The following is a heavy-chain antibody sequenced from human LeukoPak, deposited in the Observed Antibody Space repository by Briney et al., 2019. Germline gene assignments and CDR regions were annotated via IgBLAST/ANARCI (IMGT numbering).Heavy chain of an antibody. J-gene: IGHJ5*02. V-gene: IGHV4-4*07. Sequence: SETLSLTCTVSGGSINDYNWSWIRQTAGKGLEWIGRIYSTGSTNYNPSLKSRVTMSVDTSKNHFSLKLTSVTAADTAVYYCARGDYIFDPWGQGTLVTVSS. CDR2: IYSTGST. D-gene: IGHD3-16*01. CDR3: ARGDYIFDP. CDR1: GGSINDYN.